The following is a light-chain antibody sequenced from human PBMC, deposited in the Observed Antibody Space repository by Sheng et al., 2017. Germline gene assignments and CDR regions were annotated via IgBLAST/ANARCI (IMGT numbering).Light chain of an antibody. CDR2: KAS. V-gene: IGKV1-5*03. Sequence: DIQMTQSPSTLSASVGDRVTITCRASQSISSWLAWYQQKPGKAPKLLIYKASSLESGVPSRFSGSGSGTEFTLTISSLQPDDFATYYCPSLFGQGTKLEIK. CDR3: PSL. J-gene: IGKJ2*01. CDR1: QSISSW.